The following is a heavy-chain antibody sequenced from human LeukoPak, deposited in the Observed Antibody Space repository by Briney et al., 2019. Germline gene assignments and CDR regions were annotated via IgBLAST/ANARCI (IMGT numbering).Heavy chain of an antibody. CDR3: ARTHCASTSCYFWD. V-gene: IGHV4-61*02. CDR2: IYTSGST. Sequence: KPSETLSLTCTVSGGSISSGGYHWNWIRQPAGKGLEWIGRIYTSGSTNYNPSLNSRVAISVDTSKNQFSLKLSSVTAADTAVYYCARTHCASTSCYFWDWGQGTLVTVSS. CDR1: GGSISSGGYH. J-gene: IGHJ4*02. D-gene: IGHD2-2*01.